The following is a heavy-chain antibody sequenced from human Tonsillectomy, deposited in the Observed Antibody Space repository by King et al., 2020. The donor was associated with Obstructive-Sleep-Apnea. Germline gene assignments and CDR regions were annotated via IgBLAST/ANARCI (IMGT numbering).Heavy chain of an antibody. D-gene: IGHD5-18*01. V-gene: IGHV5-51*01. Sequence: VQLVESGAEVKKPGESLKISCKGSGYSFTSYWIGWVRQMPGKGLEWMGIIYPGDSDTRYSPSFQGQVTISADKSISTAYLQWSSLKASDTAMYYCARPGSYGYGQHRYYYSGMDVWGQGTTVTVSS. CDR1: GYSFTSYW. CDR2: IYPGDSDT. J-gene: IGHJ6*02. CDR3: ARPGSYGYGQHRYYYSGMDV.